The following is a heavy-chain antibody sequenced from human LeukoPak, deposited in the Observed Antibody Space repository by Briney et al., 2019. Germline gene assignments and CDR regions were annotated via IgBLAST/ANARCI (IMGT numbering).Heavy chain of an antibody. CDR2: INPHRGAT. CDR3: ARGPLDYDFWSGHQRPPMPNDY. CDR1: GYTFSHYY. J-gene: IGHJ4*02. D-gene: IGHD3-3*01. Sequence: ASVKVSCKASGYTFSHYYIYWVRQAPGQGLEWMGWINPHRGATNYAQRFQGWVTMTKDRSISTAYMALSRLESDDTALYYCARGPLDYDFWSGHQRPPMPNDYWGQGTLVTVS. V-gene: IGHV1-2*04.